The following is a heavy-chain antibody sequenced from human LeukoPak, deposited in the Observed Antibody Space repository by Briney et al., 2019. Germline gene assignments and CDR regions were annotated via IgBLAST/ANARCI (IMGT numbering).Heavy chain of an antibody. CDR2: ISAYDGNT. D-gene: IGHD3-22*01. CDR3: ARDPGRLDYYDSSGYFGPPSD. V-gene: IGHV1-18*01. CDR1: GYTFTSYG. J-gene: IGHJ4*02. Sequence: GASVKVSCKASGYTFTSYGISWMRQAPGQGLEWMGWISAYDGNTNYAQKLQGRVTMTTDTSTSTAYMELRSLRSDDTAVYYCARDPGRLDYYDSSGYFGPPSDWGQGTLVTVSS.